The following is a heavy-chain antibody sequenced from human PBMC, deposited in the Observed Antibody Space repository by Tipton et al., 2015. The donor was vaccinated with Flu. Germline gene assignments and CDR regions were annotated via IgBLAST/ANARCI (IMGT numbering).Heavy chain of an antibody. CDR3: ARRDSGYDPEGY. J-gene: IGHJ4*02. CDR1: GGSISNGAYY. V-gene: IGHV4-61*08. Sequence: TLSLTCTVSGGSISNGAYYWSWIRQPPGKGLEWIGYIYYSGSTNYNPSLKSRVTISVDTSKNQFSLKLSSVTAADTAVYYCARRDSGYDPEGYWGQGTLVTVSS. CDR2: IYYSGST. D-gene: IGHD5-12*01.